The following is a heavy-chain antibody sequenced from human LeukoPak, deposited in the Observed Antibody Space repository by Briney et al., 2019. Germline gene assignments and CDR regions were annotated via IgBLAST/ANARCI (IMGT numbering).Heavy chain of an antibody. CDR2: VYYTVNT. Sequence: SETLSLTCSVSGGSINNHACYWDWIRQPPGQGLDWIVTVYYTVNTDSNPSIRNHVTMSLDTSKHQLSLHLDSGTATDTAFYCCARLAALAGHRGDFDVWGQGTMVAVSS. CDR3: ARLAALAGHRGDFDV. V-gene: IGHV4-39*01. D-gene: IGHD6-19*01. CDR1: GGSINNHACY. J-gene: IGHJ3*01.